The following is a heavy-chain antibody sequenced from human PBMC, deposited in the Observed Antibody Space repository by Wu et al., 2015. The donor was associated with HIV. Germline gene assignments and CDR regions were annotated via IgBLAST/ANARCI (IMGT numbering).Heavy chain of an antibody. V-gene: IGHV1-18*01. CDR2: ISAYNGNT. CDR3: ARAPSGYLKRYYFDN. D-gene: IGHD5-12*01. J-gene: IGHJ4*02. Sequence: QVQLVQSGVEMKKPGASVKVSCKGSGYNFPSYGITWVRQAPGQGLEWMGWISAYNGNTNYAQKLRGRVTMTTDTATSTAYMELRSLRSDDTAVYYCARAPSGYLKRYYFDNWGRGNVGHRLL. CDR1: GYNFPSYG.